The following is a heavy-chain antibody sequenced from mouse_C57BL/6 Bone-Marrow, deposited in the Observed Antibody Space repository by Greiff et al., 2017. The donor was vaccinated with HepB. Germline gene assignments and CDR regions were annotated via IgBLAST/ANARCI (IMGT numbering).Heavy chain of an antibody. CDR2: IHPNSGST. Sequence: QVQLQQPGAELVKPGASVKLSCKASGYTFTSYWMHWVKQRPGQGLEWIGMIHPNSGSTNYNEKFKSKSTLTVDKSSSKAYMQLSSLTSEDSAVYYCARSTMVKFAYWGQGTLVTVSA. CDR1: GYTFTSYW. V-gene: IGHV1-64*01. CDR3: ARSTMVKFAY. D-gene: IGHD2-2*01. J-gene: IGHJ3*01.